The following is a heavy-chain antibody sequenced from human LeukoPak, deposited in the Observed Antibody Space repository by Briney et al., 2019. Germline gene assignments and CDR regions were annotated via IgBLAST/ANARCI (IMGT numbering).Heavy chain of an antibody. CDR1: GFTLSGYS. D-gene: IGHD2-2*01. CDR3: ARDPRSTSVPHYYYYYMDV. J-gene: IGHJ6*03. V-gene: IGHV3-53*01. CDR2: IYSGGST. Sequence: GGSLRLSCVVSGFTLSGYSMNWVRQAPGKGLEWVSLIYSGGSTYYADSVKGRFTISRDNSKNTLYLQMNSLRVEDTAVYYCARDPRSTSVPHYYYYYMDVWGKGTTVTVSS.